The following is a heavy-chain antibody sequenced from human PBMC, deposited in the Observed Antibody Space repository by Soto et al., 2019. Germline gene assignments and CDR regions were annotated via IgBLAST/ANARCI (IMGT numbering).Heavy chain of an antibody. J-gene: IGHJ4*02. CDR3: ARRGSSSWYGY. V-gene: IGHV4-39*01. CDR1: GGSISSSSYY. CDR2: IYYGGST. Sequence: LETLSLTCTVSGGSISSSSYYWGWIRQPPGKGLEWIGSIYYGGSTYYNPSLKSRVTISVDTSKNQFSLKLSSVTAADTAVYYCARRGSSSWYGYWGQGTLVTVS. D-gene: IGHD6-13*01.